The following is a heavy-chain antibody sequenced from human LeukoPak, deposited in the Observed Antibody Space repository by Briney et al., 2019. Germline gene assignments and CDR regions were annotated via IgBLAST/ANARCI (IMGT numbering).Heavy chain of an antibody. J-gene: IGHJ1*01. CDR1: GFTFSSYW. CDR3: ARAPSEIGGYYPEYFRH. CDR2: IKSDGGT. Sequence: GGSLRLSCAASGFTFSSYWMHWVRQAPGKGLVWVSRIKSDGGTNYADSVKGRFTISRDNAKNTVSLQMNSLRAEDTGVYYCARAPSEIGGYYPEYFRHWGQGTLVTVSS. D-gene: IGHD3-22*01. V-gene: IGHV3-74*01.